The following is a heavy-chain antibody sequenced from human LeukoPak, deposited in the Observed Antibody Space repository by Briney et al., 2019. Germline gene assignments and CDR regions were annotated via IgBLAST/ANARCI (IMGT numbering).Heavy chain of an antibody. D-gene: IGHD3-16*01. V-gene: IGHV1-8*02. CDR2: MNPNSGNT. Sequence: ASVKVSCKASGYTFTSYAMNWVRQAPGQGLEWMGWMNPNSGNTGYAQKFQGRVTMTRNTSISTAYMELSSLRSEDTAVYYCARGFGYPYYYYMDVWGKGTTVTVSS. J-gene: IGHJ6*03. CDR1: GYTFTSYA. CDR3: ARGFGYPYYYYMDV.